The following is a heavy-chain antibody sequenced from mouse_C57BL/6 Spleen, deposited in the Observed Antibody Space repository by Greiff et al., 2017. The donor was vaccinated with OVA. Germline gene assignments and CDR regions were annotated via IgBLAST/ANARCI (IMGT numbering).Heavy chain of an antibody. Sequence: VQLKQPGAELVKPGASVKLSCEASGYTFTSYWMQWVKQRPGQGLEWIGEIDPSDSYTNYNQKFKGKATLTVDTSSSTAYMQLSSLTSEDSAVYYCARTLFTTVVGATEAWFAYWGQGTLVTVSA. CDR2: IDPSDSYT. CDR1: GYTFTSYW. D-gene: IGHD1-1*01. V-gene: IGHV1-50*01. J-gene: IGHJ3*01. CDR3: ARTLFTTVVGATEAWFAY.